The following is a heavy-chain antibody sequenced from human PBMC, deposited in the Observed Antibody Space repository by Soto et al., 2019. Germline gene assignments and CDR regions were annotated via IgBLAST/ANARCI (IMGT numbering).Heavy chain of an antibody. D-gene: IGHD6-13*01. CDR1: GYTFSDYD. V-gene: IGHV1-2*02. CDR3: AKSKAAADNWYCDL. J-gene: IGHJ2*01. Sequence: QVQLVQSGAEVKKPGASVKVSCKASGYTFSDYDMPWVRQAPGQGLEWMGWINPNNGGTNDAQKFQGRVTMSRDTSDGTAYRGLSRLRSAVTAVDYCAKSKAAADNWYCDLWGRGTLVPVSS. CDR2: INPNNGGT.